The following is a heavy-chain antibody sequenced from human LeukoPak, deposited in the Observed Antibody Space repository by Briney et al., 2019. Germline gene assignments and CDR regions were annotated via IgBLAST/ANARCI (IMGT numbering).Heavy chain of an antibody. V-gene: IGHV3-30*18. J-gene: IGHJ4*02. D-gene: IGHD4-17*01. CDR1: GFTFSSYG. Sequence: GRSLRLSCAASGFTFSSYGMHWVRQAPGKGLEWVAVISYDGSNKYYADSVKGRFTITRDNSKNTLYLQMNSLRAEDTAVYYCAKEKTTVLRNYFDYWGQGTLVTVSP. CDR3: AKEKTTVLRNYFDY. CDR2: ISYDGSNK.